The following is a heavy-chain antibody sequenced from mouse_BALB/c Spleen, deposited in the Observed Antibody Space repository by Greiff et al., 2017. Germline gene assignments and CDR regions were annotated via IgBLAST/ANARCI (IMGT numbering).Heavy chain of an antibody. CDR1: GYTFSSYW. V-gene: IGHV1-9*01. CDR3: AHGSYAMDY. Sequence: VKLMESGAELMKPGASVKISCKATGYTFSSYWIEWVKQRPGHGLEWIGEILPGSGSTNYNEKFKGKATFTADTSSNTAYMQLSSLTSEDSAVYYCAHGSYAMDYWGQGTSVTVSS. D-gene: IGHD2-2*01. CDR2: ILPGSGST. J-gene: IGHJ4*01.